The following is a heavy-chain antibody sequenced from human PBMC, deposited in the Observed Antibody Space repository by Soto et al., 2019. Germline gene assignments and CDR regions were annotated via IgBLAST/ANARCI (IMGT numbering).Heavy chain of an antibody. CDR3: AKNRQFRSYYESAGHYDN. Sequence: EVELLESGGGLVQPGGSLRLSCVASGFTFKNYDMRWIRQAPGKGLEWVSGISGSGGVTYYADSVKGRFTISRDNSKNTLYLQMNCLRAEDTAIYYCAKNRQFRSYYESAGHYDNWGQGTLVTVSS. CDR1: GFTFKNYD. CDR2: ISGSGGVT. D-gene: IGHD3-10*01. V-gene: IGHV3-23*01. J-gene: IGHJ4*02.